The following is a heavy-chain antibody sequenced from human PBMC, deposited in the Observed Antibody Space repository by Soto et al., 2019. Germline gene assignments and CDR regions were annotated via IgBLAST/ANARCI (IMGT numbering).Heavy chain of an antibody. CDR1: GFTFSNYA. Sequence: SLRLSCAASGFTFSNYAMTWVRQAPGKGLEWVSGSRGGGNSTYCADSVKGRFTISRDSSINALYLQMNSLRAEDTAVYYCAKTESSGWSTRYGMDVWGQGITVTVSS. J-gene: IGHJ6*02. D-gene: IGHD6-19*01. CDR3: AKTESSGWSTRYGMDV. CDR2: SRGGGNST. V-gene: IGHV3-23*01.